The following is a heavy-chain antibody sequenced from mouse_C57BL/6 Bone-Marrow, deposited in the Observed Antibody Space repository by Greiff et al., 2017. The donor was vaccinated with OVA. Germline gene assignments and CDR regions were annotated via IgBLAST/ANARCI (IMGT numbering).Heavy chain of an antibody. V-gene: IGHV3-6*01. CDR2: ISYDGSN. Sequence: ESGPGLVKPSQSLSLTCSVTGYSITSGYYWNWIRQFPGNKLEWMGYISYDGSNNYNPSLKNRISITRDTSKNQFFLKLNSVTTEDTATYYCARGHYYGSSLHWYFDVWGTGTTVTVSS. J-gene: IGHJ1*03. CDR3: ARGHYYGSSLHWYFDV. CDR1: GYSITSGYY. D-gene: IGHD1-1*01.